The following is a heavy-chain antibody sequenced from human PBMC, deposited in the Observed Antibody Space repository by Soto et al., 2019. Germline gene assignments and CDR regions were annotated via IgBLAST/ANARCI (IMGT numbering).Heavy chain of an antibody. CDR1: GGSISSYY. J-gene: IGHJ6*03. Sequence: SETLSLTCTVSGGSISSYYWSWIRQPPGKGLEWIGFIYYSGSTNYNPSLKSLVTISVDTSKNQFSLKLSSVTAADTAVYYCARVPLNYYGSGSRPYYYYYYMDVWGKGTTVTVSS. CDR3: ARVPLNYYGSGSRPYYYYYYMDV. CDR2: IYYSGST. D-gene: IGHD3-10*01. V-gene: IGHV4-59*01.